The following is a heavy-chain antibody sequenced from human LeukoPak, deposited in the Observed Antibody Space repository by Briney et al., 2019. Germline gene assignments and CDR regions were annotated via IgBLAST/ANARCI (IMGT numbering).Heavy chain of an antibody. CDR1: GFTSRSYG. CDR3: ARSGYCSSTSCYSVDY. J-gene: IGHJ4*02. Sequence: GGSLRLSCAASGFTSRSYGMHWVRQAPGKGLEWVAVIWYDGSNKYYADSVKGRFTISRDNSKNTLYLQMNSLRAEDTAVYYCARSGYCSSTSCYSVDYWGQGTLVTVSS. D-gene: IGHD2-2*02. CDR2: IWYDGSNK. V-gene: IGHV3-33*01.